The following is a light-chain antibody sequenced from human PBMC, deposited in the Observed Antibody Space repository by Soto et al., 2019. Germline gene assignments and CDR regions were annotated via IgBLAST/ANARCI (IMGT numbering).Light chain of an antibody. Sequence: EIQMTQSPTTLSASVGDRVTITCRASQSISSWLAWYQQKPGKAPKLLIYDASSLESGVPSRFSGSGSGTEFTLTISSLQPDDFATYYCQQYNSYSAFGPGTKVDIK. CDR2: DAS. J-gene: IGKJ3*01. CDR1: QSISSW. V-gene: IGKV1-5*01. CDR3: QQYNSYSA.